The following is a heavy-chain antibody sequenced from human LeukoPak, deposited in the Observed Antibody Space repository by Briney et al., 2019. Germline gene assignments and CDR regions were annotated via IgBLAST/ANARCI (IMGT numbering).Heavy chain of an antibody. J-gene: IGHJ4*02. CDR2: MNPNSGGT. Sequence: ASVKVSCKASGYTFTDYYIHWVRQTPGQGLEWMAWMNPNSGGTSYAQKFQGRVTMTRDTSISTGYMELSRLRFDDTAVYYCAINKAAKSLDYWGQGTLVTVSS. CDR3: AINKAAKSLDY. CDR1: GYTFTDYY. V-gene: IGHV1-2*02. D-gene: IGHD6-25*01.